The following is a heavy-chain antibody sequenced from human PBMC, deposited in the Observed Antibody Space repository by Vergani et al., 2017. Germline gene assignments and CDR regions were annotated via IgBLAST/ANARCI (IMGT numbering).Heavy chain of an antibody. Sequence: EVMLVQSGAEVNKPGESLKISCKYSESSFISNEIAWVRQMSGKGLQWMGNINPIDSKIAYSPSFQGWAITSLAKSITTAYLLWRSLTASDTAIYYCTRHVPCGDVACLHFDHWGQGTQVTVSS. CDR1: ESSFISNE. V-gene: IGHV5-51*01. CDR3: TRHVPCGDVACLHFDH. D-gene: IGHD2-21*01. J-gene: IGHJ4*02. CDR2: INPIDSKI.